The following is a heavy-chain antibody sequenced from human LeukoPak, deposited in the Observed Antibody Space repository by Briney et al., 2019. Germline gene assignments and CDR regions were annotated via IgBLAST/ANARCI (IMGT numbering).Heavy chain of an antibody. J-gene: IGHJ5*02. V-gene: IGHV4-59*11. D-gene: IGHD1-26*01. CDR3: ARGLNWFDP. CDR2: IYYSGST. Sequence: SETLSLTCTVSGGSISSHYWSWIRQPPGKGLEWIGYIYYSGSTNYNPSLKSRVTISVDTSKNQFSLKLSSVTAADTAVYYCARGLNWFDPWGQGTLVTVSS. CDR1: GGSISSHY.